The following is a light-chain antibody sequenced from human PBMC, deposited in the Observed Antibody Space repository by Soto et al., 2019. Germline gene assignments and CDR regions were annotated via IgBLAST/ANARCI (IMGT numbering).Light chain of an antibody. CDR3: QRYNDWPYI. V-gene: IGKV3-15*01. Sequence: EVVMTQSPVTLSVSPGERATLSCRASQSVSSNLAWYQQRPGQAPRLLIYEASTRATGVPDRFSGSGYGRAFTLTISSPQSEDFAVYYCQRYNDWPYIFGQGTKLEIK. CDR1: QSVSSN. CDR2: EAS. J-gene: IGKJ2*01.